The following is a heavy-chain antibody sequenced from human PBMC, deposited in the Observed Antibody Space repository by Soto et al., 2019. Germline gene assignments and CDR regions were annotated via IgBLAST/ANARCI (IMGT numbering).Heavy chain of an antibody. CDR1: GFSLSTSGVG. CDR2: IYWDDDK. CDR3: AHMSYYYGSGSYYNPFDY. D-gene: IGHD3-10*01. Sequence: QITLKESGPTLVKPTQTLTLTCTFSGFSLSTSGVGVGWIRQPPGKALEWLALIYWDDDKRYSPSLKSRLTITKDTSKNQVVLTMTNMDPVDTATYYCAHMSYYYGSGSYYNPFDYWGQGTLVTVSS. J-gene: IGHJ4*02. V-gene: IGHV2-5*02.